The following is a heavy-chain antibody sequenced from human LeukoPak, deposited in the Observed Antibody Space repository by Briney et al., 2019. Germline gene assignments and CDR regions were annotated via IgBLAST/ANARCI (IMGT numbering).Heavy chain of an antibody. CDR1: GDSFSSYA. D-gene: IGHD5-24*01. V-gene: IGHV1-69*04. J-gene: IGHJ4*02. Sequence: SVKVSCKASGDSFSSYAIGWVRQAPGQGLEWMGRIVAMDDIANYAQKFQDRVTITADTFTGTVYMELSSLRSEDTAVYYCASTQKIVEMATIGYYFDYWGQGTLVTVSS. CDR2: IVAMDDIA. CDR3: ASTQKIVEMATIGYYFDY.